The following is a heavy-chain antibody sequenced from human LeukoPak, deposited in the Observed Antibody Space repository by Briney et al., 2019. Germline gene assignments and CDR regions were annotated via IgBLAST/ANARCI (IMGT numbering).Heavy chain of an antibody. J-gene: IGHJ4*02. Sequence: GGSLRLSCTASGFPFIEYSMNWVRQAPGKGLEWISYIGIDSGNTKYADSVRGRFTISADKAKNSLYLQMNSLRVEDTAVYYCARDHNYAFDNWGQGTLASVAS. CDR1: GFPFIEYS. D-gene: IGHD1-1*01. V-gene: IGHV3-48*01. CDR3: ARDHNYAFDN. CDR2: IGIDSGNT.